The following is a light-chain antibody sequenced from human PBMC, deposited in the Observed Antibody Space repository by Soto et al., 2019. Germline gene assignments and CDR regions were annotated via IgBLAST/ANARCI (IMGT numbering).Light chain of an antibody. V-gene: IGKV3-20*01. CDR1: QSITISF. Sequence: ILLTQSRSIFSLSRLERSSLSFVSSQSITISFLAWYQQKPGQAPRLLIYGASSRATGIPDRFSGTGSETDFTLTINRLEPEDFAVYYCQQYENWPITFGQGTRLDI. J-gene: IGKJ5*01. CDR3: QQYENWPIT. CDR2: GAS.